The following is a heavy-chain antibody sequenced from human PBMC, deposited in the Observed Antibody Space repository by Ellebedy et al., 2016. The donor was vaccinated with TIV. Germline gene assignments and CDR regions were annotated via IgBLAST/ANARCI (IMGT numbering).Heavy chain of an antibody. Sequence: GGSLRLXCAASGFTFSSYGMHWVRQAPGKGLEWVAVISYDGSNKYYADSVKGRFTISRDNAKNTLFLQMNSLRAEDTSIYYCARAGGRLGLNVWGQGTTVTVSS. CDR1: GFTFSSYG. CDR3: ARAGGRLGLNV. D-gene: IGHD2-8*02. V-gene: IGHV3-30*03. CDR2: ISYDGSNK. J-gene: IGHJ6*02.